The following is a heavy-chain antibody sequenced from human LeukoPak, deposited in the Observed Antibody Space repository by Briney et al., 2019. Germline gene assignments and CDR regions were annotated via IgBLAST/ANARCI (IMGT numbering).Heavy chain of an antibody. J-gene: IGHJ3*02. D-gene: IGHD4-23*01. CDR2: ISSSTNTI. CDR1: GFTFSDYY. V-gene: IGHV3-11*04. CDR3: ARGGYGANDDAFDI. Sequence: PGGSLRLSCAASGFTFSDYYTRWIRQAPGKGLEWVSYISSSTNTIYYADSVKGRFTISRDNAKNSLFLQMNSLRDEDTAVYYCARGGYGANDDAFDIWGQGTMVTVSS.